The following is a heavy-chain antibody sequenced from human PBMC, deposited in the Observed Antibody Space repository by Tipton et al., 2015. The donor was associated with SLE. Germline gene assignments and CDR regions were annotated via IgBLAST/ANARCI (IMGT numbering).Heavy chain of an antibody. D-gene: IGHD3-22*01. CDR3: ARASNTYYYDSSGPGPFDY. CDR1: GGTFSSYA. V-gene: IGHV1-69*09. CDR2: IIPILGIA. J-gene: IGHJ4*02. Sequence: QLVQSGAEVKKPGSSVKFSCKASGGTFSSYAISWVRQAPGQGLEWMGRIIPILGIANYAQKFQGRVTIPADKSTSTAYMELSSLRSEDTAVYYCARASNTYYYDSSGPGPFDYWGQGTLVTVSS.